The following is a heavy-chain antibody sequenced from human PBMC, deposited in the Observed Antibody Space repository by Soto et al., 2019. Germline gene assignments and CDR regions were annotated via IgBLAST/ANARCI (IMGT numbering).Heavy chain of an antibody. D-gene: IGHD3-16*02. J-gene: IGHJ4*02. CDR3: ARDGYIWGIYRYIDGACDY. CDR2: IWYDGTNK. CDR1: GFTFGSYG. V-gene: IGHV3-33*01. Sequence: QVHLVESGGGVVQPGRSLRLSCAASGFTFGSYGMHWVRQAPGKGLEWVALIWYDGTNKYYSDSVKGRFTIYRDNSKHPLYLQEPSLRAEDTAVYYCARDGYIWGIYRYIDGACDYRGQGSLVTVSA.